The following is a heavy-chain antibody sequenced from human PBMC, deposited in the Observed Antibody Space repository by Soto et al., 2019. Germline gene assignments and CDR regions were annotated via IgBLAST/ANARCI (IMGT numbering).Heavy chain of an antibody. J-gene: IGHJ5*01. CDR1: GYTFTSYG. CDR2: ISAYNGNT. D-gene: IGHD1-1*01. Sequence: GASVKVSCKASGYTFTSYGISWVRQAPGQGLEWMGWISAYNGNTNYAQKLQGRVTMTTDTSTSTAYMELRSLRSDDTAVYYCARINWNDAWGYPTGWFDSRGQRTPVTVSS. V-gene: IGHV1-18*01. CDR3: ARINWNDAWGYPTGWFDS.